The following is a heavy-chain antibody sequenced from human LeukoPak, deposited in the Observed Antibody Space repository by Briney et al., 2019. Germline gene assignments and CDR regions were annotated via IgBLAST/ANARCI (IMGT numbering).Heavy chain of an antibody. CDR2: ISGSGGST. J-gene: IGHJ4*02. Sequence: GGSLRLSCAASGFTFSSYAMSWVRQAPGKGLEWVSGISGSGGSTYYADSVKGRFTISRDNSKKTLYLQMSSLRAEDAAVYYCAKAGSGWYYSFDSWGQGTLVNVSS. CDR3: AKAGSGWYYSFDS. D-gene: IGHD6-19*01. CDR1: GFTFSSYA. V-gene: IGHV3-23*01.